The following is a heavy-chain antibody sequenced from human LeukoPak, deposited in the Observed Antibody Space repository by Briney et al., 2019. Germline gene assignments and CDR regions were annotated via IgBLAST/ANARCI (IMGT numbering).Heavy chain of an antibody. CDR1: GYSFIIYW. Sequence: GKSLKISCKGSGYSFIIYWIGWVRQMPGKGVEWMGALYPGDSDIRCSLSFQGQVTISADKSISTAYLQWSNLKASDTAMYYCARASGSGTYSAFDYWGQGTLVTVSS. D-gene: IGHD3-10*01. J-gene: IGHJ4*02. CDR2: LYPGDSDI. CDR3: ARASGSGTYSAFDY. V-gene: IGHV5-51*01.